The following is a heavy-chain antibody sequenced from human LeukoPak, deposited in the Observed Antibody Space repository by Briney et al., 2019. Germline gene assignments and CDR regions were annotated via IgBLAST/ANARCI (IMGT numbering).Heavy chain of an antibody. CDR1: GFTFSSYA. V-gene: IGHV3-30-3*01. D-gene: IGHD5-18*01. J-gene: IGHJ5*02. CDR2: ISYDGSNK. CDR3: AREAITAMVTWWFDP. Sequence: GGSLRLSCAASGFTFSSYAMHWVRQAPGKGLEWVAVISYDGSNKYYADSVKGRFTISRDNSKNTLYLQMNSLRAEDTAVYYCAREAITAMVTWWFDPWGQGTLVTVSS.